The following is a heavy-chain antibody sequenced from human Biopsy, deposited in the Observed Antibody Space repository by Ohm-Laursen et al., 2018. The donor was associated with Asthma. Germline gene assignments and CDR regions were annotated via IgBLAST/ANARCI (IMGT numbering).Heavy chain of an antibody. V-gene: IGHV3-11*01. J-gene: IGHJ4*02. CDR1: GFTFSDYY. CDR2: INGKSNFI. CDR3: ARDSYSSGLYDDFES. Sequence: SLRLSCAASGFTFSDYYMSWIRQAPGKGLEWISYINGKSNFIEYADSVKGRFTISRDNAKNSLYLQMNSLRAEDTAVYYCARDSYSSGLYDDFESWGQGTLVTVSS. D-gene: IGHD6-19*01.